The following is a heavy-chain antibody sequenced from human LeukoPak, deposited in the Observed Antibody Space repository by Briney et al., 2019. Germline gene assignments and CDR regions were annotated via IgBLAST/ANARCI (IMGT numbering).Heavy chain of an antibody. CDR2: IHDSGRT. CDR3: ARHGHDSGGYQSQFDY. Sequence: SETLSLTCTVSGGSMSGYYWTWIRQPPGKGLEWIAYIHDSGRTNYNPSLKSRGSISLDTSKNQFSLNLRSVTAADTAVYHCARHGHDSGGYQSQFDYWGQGTLVTVSS. J-gene: IGHJ4*02. CDR1: GGSMSGYY. D-gene: IGHD3-22*01. V-gene: IGHV4-59*08.